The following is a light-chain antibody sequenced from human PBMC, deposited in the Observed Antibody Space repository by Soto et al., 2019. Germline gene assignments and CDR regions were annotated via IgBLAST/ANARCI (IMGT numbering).Light chain of an antibody. J-gene: IGLJ1*01. V-gene: IGLV2-8*01. Sequence: QSALTQPPSASGSPGQSVTISCTGTSSDVGGYNYVSWYQQHPGKAPQLVIYGVNKRASGVPDRFSGSKCGNTASLTVSGLQAEDEADYYCSSYAGSNILYVFGTGTKLTVL. CDR2: GVN. CDR1: SSDVGGYNY. CDR3: SSYAGSNILYV.